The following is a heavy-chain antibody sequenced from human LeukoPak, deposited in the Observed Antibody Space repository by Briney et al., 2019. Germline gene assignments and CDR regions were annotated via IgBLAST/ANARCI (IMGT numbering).Heavy chain of an antibody. CDR3: AKDGYCSSTSCPMEIDY. Sequence: PGGSLRLSCAASGFTFSSYGMHWVRQAPGKGLEWVAVISYDGSNKYYADPVKGRFTISRDNSKNTLYLQMNSLRAEDTAVYYCAKDGYCSSTSCPMEIDYWGQGTLVTVSS. J-gene: IGHJ4*02. D-gene: IGHD2-2*03. V-gene: IGHV3-30*18. CDR1: GFTFSSYG. CDR2: ISYDGSNK.